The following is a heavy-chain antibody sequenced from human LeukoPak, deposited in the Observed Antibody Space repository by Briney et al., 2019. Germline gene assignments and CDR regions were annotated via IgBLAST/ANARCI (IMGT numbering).Heavy chain of an antibody. D-gene: IGHD1-26*01. V-gene: IGHV4-34*01. CDR2: INHSGST. CDR1: GGSFSGYY. Sequence: KASETLSPTCAVYGGSFSGYYWSWIRQPPGKGLEWIGEINHSGSTNYNPSLKSRVTISVDTSKNQFSLKLSSVTAADTAVYYCARSRPYSGSYFDYWGQGTLVTVSS. CDR3: ARSRPYSGSYFDY. J-gene: IGHJ4*02.